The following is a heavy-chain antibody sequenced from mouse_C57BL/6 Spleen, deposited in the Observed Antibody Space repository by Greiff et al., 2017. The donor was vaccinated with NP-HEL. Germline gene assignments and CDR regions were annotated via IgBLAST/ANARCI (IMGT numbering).Heavy chain of an antibody. J-gene: IGHJ2*01. CDR2: IRSKSNNYAT. Sequence: EVQLVESGGGLVQPKGSLKLSCAASGFSFNTYAMNWVRQAPGKGLEWVARIRSKSNNYATYYADSVKDRFTISRDDSESMLYLQMNNLKTEDTAMYYCVRAELGLFDYWGQGTTLTVSS. CDR1: GFSFNTYA. V-gene: IGHV10-1*01. D-gene: IGHD4-1*01. CDR3: VRAELGLFDY.